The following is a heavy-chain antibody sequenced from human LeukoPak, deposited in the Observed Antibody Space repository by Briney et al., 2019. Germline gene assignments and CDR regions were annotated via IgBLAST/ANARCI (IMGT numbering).Heavy chain of an antibody. CDR3: AREWELDYYYGMDV. V-gene: IGHV1-2*06. CDR1: GYTFTGYY. J-gene: IGHJ6*02. D-gene: IGHD1-26*01. CDR2: INPNSGGT. Sequence: GASVKVSCKASGYTFTGYYMHWVRLAPGQGLEWMGRINPNSGGTNYAQKFQGRVTMTRDTSISTAYMELSRLRSDDTAVYYCAREWELDYYYGMDVWGQGTTVTVSS.